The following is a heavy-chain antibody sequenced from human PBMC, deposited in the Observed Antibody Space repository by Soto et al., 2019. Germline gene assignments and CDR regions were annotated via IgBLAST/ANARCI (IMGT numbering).Heavy chain of an antibody. J-gene: IGHJ1*01. CDR1: GITFNSYS. V-gene: IGHV4-4*07. Sequence: GSLRLSCAASGITFNSYSMNWVRQAPGQGLEWIGRITINGNTQKNPSFKSRVTMSIDTSRNHFSLNIQSATAADTALYYCARETGENWTYEAHWGPGTLVTVSS. D-gene: IGHD1-7*01. CDR3: ARETGENWTYEAH. CDR2: ITINGNT.